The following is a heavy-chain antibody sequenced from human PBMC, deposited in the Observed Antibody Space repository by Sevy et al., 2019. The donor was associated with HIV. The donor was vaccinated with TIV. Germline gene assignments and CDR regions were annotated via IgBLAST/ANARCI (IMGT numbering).Heavy chain of an antibody. CDR2: MNPNSDNT. CDR1: GYTFDNYD. V-gene: IGHV1-8*01. Sequence: ASVKVSCQASGYTFDNYDINWVRQATGQGLEWMGWMNPNSDNTGYSEKFQGRVTMSRVSSIGTAYMELNGLTSEDTAVYYCTRGLSFTYAKRGDWLNWYFDVWGRGTLVTVSS. CDR3: TRGLSFTYAKRGDWLNWYFDV. J-gene: IGHJ2*01. D-gene: IGHD2-21*02.